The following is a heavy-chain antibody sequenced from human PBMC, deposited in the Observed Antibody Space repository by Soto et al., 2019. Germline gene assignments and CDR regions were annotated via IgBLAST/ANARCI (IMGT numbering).Heavy chain of an antibody. CDR1: VFTFDDYA. CDR2: ISWNSGSI. D-gene: IGHD5-12*01. CDR3: AKDKYSGSRPRGSYYGMQF. J-gene: IGHJ6*02. V-gene: IGHV3-9*01. Sequence: SLRLSCASSVFTFDDYAMHCVRQSPGKCLEWVSGISWNSGSIGYADSVKGRFTISRDNAKNSLYLQMNSLRAEDTALYYCAKDKYSGSRPRGSYYGMQFWGQGTTVTVSS.